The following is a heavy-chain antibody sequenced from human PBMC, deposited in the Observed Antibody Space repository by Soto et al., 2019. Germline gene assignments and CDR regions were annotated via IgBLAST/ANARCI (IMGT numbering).Heavy chain of an antibody. V-gene: IGHV3-30*03. CDR3: ARDREYCSGDNCYETGSDY. Sequence: PGGSLRLSCAASGFTFSSYGMHWVRQAPGKGLEWVAVISYDGGNEYSADSVKGRFTISRDNSKNTLYLQMNSLRAEDTAVYYCARDREYCSGDNCYETGSDYWGQGTLVTVSS. CDR2: ISYDGGNE. CDR1: GFTFSSYG. D-gene: IGHD2-15*01. J-gene: IGHJ4*02.